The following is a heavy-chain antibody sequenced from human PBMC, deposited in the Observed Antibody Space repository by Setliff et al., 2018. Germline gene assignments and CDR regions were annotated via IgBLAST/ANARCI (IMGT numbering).Heavy chain of an antibody. V-gene: IGHV1-2*06. J-gene: IGHJ5*02. Sequence: ASVKVSCKASGYTFTDHYLYWVRQAPGQGLECMGRINPNNGGTNYAQKFQGRVTLTRDTSITTVYMELSKLTSDDTSVYFCARATRDSGGWYYEYNWFDPWGQGTLVTVSS. D-gene: IGHD6-19*01. CDR3: ARATRDSGGWYYEYNWFDP. CDR1: GYTFTDHY. CDR2: INPNNGGT.